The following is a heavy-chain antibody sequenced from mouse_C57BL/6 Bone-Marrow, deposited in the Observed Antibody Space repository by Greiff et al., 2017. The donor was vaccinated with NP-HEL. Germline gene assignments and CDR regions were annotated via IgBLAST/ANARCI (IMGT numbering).Heavy chain of an antibody. CDR3: ARGDYSNYPYWYFDV. V-gene: IGHV1-64*01. D-gene: IGHD2-5*01. CDR2: IHPNSGST. Sequence: QVHVKQSGAELVKPGASVKLSCKASGYTFTSYWMHWVKQRPGQGLEWIGMIHPNSGSTNYNEKFKSKATLTVDKSSSTAYMQLSSLTSEDSAVYYCARGDYSNYPYWYFDVWGTGTTVTVSS. J-gene: IGHJ1*03. CDR1: GYTFTSYW.